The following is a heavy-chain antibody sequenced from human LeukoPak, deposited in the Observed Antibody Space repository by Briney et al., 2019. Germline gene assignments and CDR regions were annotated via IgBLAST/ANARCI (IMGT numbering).Heavy chain of an antibody. J-gene: IGHJ4*02. CDR3: ARDRGIFDY. D-gene: IGHD3-10*01. CDR2: ISSSSTI. Sequence: GGSLRLSCAASGFTFSSYSINWVRQAPGKGLEWVSYISSSSTIYYADSVKGRFTISRDNAKNSLYLQMNSLRAEDTAVYYCARDRGIFDYWGQGTLVTVSS. V-gene: IGHV3-48*01. CDR1: GFTFSSYS.